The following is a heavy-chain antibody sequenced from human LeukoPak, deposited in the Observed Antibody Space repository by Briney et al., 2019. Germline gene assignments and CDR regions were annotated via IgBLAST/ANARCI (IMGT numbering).Heavy chain of an antibody. V-gene: IGHV3-48*01. CDR2: ISSSSSTI. J-gene: IGHJ6*03. D-gene: IGHD3-22*01. Sequence: GGSLRLSCAASGFTFSSYSMNWVRRAPGKGLEWVSYISSSSSTIYYADSVKGRFTISRDNAKNSLYLQMNSLRAEDTAVYYCARPHYYDSSGYPYYYYYYMDVWGKGTTVTVSS. CDR3: ARPHYYDSSGYPYYYYYYMDV. CDR1: GFTFSSYS.